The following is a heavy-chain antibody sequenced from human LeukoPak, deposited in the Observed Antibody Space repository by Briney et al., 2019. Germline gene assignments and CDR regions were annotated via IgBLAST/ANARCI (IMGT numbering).Heavy chain of an antibody. D-gene: IGHD3-22*01. V-gene: IGHV3-48*03. Sequence: PGGSLRLSCAASGFTFSSYEMNWVRQAPGKGLEWVSYISSSGSTIYYAYSVKGRFTISRDKAKNTLYLQMNSLRAEDTAVYYCAELGITMKGGFGGKGNTVTVSS. J-gene: IGHJ6*04. CDR3: AELGITMKGGF. CDR2: ISSSGSTI. CDR1: GFTFSSYE.